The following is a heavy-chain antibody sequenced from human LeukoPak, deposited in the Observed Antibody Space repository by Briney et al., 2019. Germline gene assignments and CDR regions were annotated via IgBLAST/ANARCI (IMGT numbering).Heavy chain of an antibody. V-gene: IGHV3-30*18. Sequence: PGTSLRLSCAASGFTLSSSGLHWVRQAPGKGLEWVAVVSYVGRYEYYADSVKGRFTISRDNTKNTLYLQMNNPRVEDTAIYYCAKTGGLRSHPLDPWGQGTLVTVSS. CDR2: VSYVGRYE. D-gene: IGHD3-3*01. J-gene: IGHJ5*02. CDR3: AKTGGLRSHPLDP. CDR1: GFTLSSSG.